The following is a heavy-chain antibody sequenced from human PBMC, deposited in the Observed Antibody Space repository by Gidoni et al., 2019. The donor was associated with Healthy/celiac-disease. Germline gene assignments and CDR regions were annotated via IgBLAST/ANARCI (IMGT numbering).Heavy chain of an antibody. V-gene: IGHV3-48*03. CDR2: ISSSGSTI. CDR1: GFSFSSYE. D-gene: IGHD3-22*01. J-gene: IGHJ3*02. CDR3: ARDSPPRSGEIGDSSGFRGAFDI. Sequence: EVQLVESGGGLVQPGGSLRLSCAASGFSFSSYEMNWVRQAPGKGLEWVSYISSSGSTIYYADSVKGRFTISRDNAKNSLYLQMNSLRAEDTAVYYCARDSPPRSGEIGDSSGFRGAFDIWGQGTMVTVSS.